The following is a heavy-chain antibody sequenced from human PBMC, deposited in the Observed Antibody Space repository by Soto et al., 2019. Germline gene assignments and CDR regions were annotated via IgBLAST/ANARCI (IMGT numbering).Heavy chain of an antibody. D-gene: IGHD3-16*01. CDR3: VKFRGRAYHYYYMDV. V-gene: IGHV3-23*01. Sequence: DVQLLESGGGSVQRGGSLRLSCAASGFTFSTYGMTWVRQAPGKGLEWVSYGGSGGSTYYAASVKGRFTISRDNTKNTLYMQTKSLRAEDTAVYYCVKFRGRAYHYYYMDVWGNGTRVTVSS. CDR1: GFTFSTYG. CDR2: YGGSGGST. J-gene: IGHJ6*03.